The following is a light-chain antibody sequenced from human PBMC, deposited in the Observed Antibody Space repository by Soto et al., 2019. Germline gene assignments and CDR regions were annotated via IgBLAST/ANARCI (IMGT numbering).Light chain of an antibody. J-gene: IGLJ1*01. V-gene: IGLV2-14*01. CDR3: TSYSSSNTFYV. Sequence: QSVLTQPASVSGSPGQSITISCTGTNSDIGGYYYVSWYQHHPGKAPKLMIYQVTNRPSGVSNRFSGSKSGNTASLTISGLQAEDEPDYYCTSYSSSNTFYVFGAGTKV. CDR1: NSDIGGYYY. CDR2: QVT.